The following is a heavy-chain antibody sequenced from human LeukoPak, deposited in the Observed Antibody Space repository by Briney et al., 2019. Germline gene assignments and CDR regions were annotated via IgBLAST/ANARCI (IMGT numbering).Heavy chain of an antibody. Sequence: ASVNVSCQASGYTFTSYGISWVRQAPAQGLEWMGWISAYNGNTNYAQKLQGRVTMTTDTSTSTAYMELRSLRSDDTAVYYCAKRYYYDSSGYYWHPTWDYWGQGTLVTVS. D-gene: IGHD3-22*01. V-gene: IGHV1-18*01. CDR3: AKRYYYDSSGYYWHPTWDY. J-gene: IGHJ4*02. CDR1: GYTFTSYG. CDR2: ISAYNGNT.